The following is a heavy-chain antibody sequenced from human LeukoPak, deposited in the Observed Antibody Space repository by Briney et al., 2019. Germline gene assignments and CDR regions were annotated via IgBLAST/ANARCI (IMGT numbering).Heavy chain of an antibody. CDR3: ARRGTSSSWAHFDY. Sequence: GGSLRLSCAASGFTFSSYWMSWVRQAPGKGLEWVANIKQDGSEKYYVDSVKGRFTISRDNAENSLYLQMNSLGAEDTAVYYCARRGTSSSWAHFDYWGQGTLVTVSS. J-gene: IGHJ4*02. CDR2: IKQDGSEK. CDR1: GFTFSSYW. D-gene: IGHD6-13*01. V-gene: IGHV3-7*05.